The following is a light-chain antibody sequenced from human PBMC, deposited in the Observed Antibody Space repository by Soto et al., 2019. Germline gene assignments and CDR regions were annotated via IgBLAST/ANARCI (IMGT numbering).Light chain of an antibody. Sequence: QSALTQPPSASGSPGQSVAISCTGTSSDVGGYNYVSRYQQHLGKAAKLMIYEVNKRPSGVPDRFSGSKSGNTASLTVSGLQAEDEADYYCSSYAGSSNVFGTGTKLPVL. J-gene: IGLJ1*01. CDR2: EVN. V-gene: IGLV2-8*01. CDR3: SSYAGSSNV. CDR1: SSDVGGYNY.